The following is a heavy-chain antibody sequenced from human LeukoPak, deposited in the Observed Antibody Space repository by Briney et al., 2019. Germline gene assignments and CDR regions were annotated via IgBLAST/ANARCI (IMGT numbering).Heavy chain of an antibody. V-gene: IGHV3-48*03. CDR1: GFTLSSYE. J-gene: IGHJ3*02. Sequence: GGSLRLSRAASGFTLSSYEMNWVRQAPGKGLEGVSYISSSGSTIYYADSVKGRFTISRDNAKNSLYLQMNSLRAEDTAVYYCARGLASYYDYVWGSYRLGAFDIWGQGTMVTVSS. D-gene: IGHD3-16*02. CDR2: ISSSGSTI. CDR3: ARGLASYYDYVWGSYRLGAFDI.